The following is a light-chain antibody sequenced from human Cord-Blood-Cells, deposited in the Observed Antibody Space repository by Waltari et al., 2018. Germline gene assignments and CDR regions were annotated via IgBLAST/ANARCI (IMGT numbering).Light chain of an antibody. J-gene: IGLJ3*02. V-gene: IGLV3-19*01. CDR3: NSRDSSGNHWV. Sequence: SSELTQAPAVSVALGQTVRITCQGDSLRSYYASWYQQKPGQAPVLVIYGKNNRPSGIPDRFSGSSSGNTASLTITGAQAEDEAEYYCNSRDSSGNHWVFGVGTKLTVL. CDR1: SLRSYY. CDR2: GKN.